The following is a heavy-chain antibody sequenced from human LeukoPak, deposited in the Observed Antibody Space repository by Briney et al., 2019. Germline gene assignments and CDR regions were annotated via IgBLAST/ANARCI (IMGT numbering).Heavy chain of an antibody. CDR1: GYTFSDHY. D-gene: IGHD6-19*01. V-gene: IGHV1-2*02. CDR3: ARGRVPFYSSTFKDYYLQYGLDV. J-gene: IGHJ6*02. Sequence: ASVKVSCKASGYTFSDHYIHWVRPAPGQGLEWMGWINANNGSTSYAQKFQGRVSLTRDTSISTAYMEVRRLRADDTALYFCARGRVPFYSSTFKDYYLQYGLDVWGQGTTVTVSS. CDR2: INANNGST.